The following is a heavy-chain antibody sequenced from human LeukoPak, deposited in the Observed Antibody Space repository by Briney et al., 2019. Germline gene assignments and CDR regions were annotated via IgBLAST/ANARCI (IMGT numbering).Heavy chain of an antibody. Sequence: PSETLSLTCAVYGESLNSYYWSWVRQPPGEGLGWIGEIYESGTTEYNPSLKSRVTISMVPSKQQFSLSLSSVTAADTAVYYCARGAWATRLGYWGLGTPVIVSS. J-gene: IGHJ4*02. V-gene: IGHV4-34*01. CDR2: IYESGTT. CDR1: GESLNSYY. D-gene: IGHD2-15*01. CDR3: ARGAWATRLGY.